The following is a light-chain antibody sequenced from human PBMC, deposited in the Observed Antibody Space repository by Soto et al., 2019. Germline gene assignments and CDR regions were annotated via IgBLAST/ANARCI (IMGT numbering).Light chain of an antibody. CDR2: KDT. J-gene: IGLJ3*02. CDR3: QSADSSNIWV. CDR1: ALPKKY. V-gene: IGLV3-25*02. Sequence: SSELTQSPSVSVSPGQTARITCSGDALPKKYAYWYQQKPGQTPVLVIYKDTQRPSGIPERISGSTSGTTVTLTISGVQAEDEADYYCQSADSSNIWVFGGGTKLTVL.